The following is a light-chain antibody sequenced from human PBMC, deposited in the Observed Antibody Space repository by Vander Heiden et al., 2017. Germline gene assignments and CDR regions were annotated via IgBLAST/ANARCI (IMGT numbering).Light chain of an antibody. CDR3: QQSDIPPYT. CDR1: QIIFTY. V-gene: IGKV1-39*01. J-gene: IGKJ2*01. CDR2: AAS. Sequence: IQCIDTPSSLSASVGDRVTITCRASQIIFTYVNWYQQMPGKAPKILIYAASNLQSGVPARFSGSGSGTDFTLTISSLQPEDFASYYCQQSDIPPYTFGQGTSLESK.